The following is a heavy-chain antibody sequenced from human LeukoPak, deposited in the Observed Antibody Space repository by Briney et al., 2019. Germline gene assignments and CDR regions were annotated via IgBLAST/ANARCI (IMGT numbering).Heavy chain of an antibody. V-gene: IGHV3-20*04. J-gene: IGHJ5*02. CDR3: AREVVAAAGTWFDP. Sequence: GGSLRLSCAASGFTFDDYGMSWVRQAPGKGLEWVSGINWNGGSTGYVDSVKGRFTISRDNAKNSLYLQMNSLRAEDTALYYCAREVVAAAGTWFDPRGQGTLVTVSS. D-gene: IGHD6-13*01. CDR1: GFTFDDYG. CDR2: INWNGGST.